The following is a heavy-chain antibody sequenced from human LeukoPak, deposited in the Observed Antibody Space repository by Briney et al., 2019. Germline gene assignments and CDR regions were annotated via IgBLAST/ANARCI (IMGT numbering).Heavy chain of an antibody. J-gene: IGHJ6*03. CDR2: ISSSGDYT. V-gene: IGHV3-21*01. CDR1: GFAFSFHT. Sequence: PGGPLRLSCATSGFAFSFHTMNWVRQAPGKGLEWVSSISSSGDYTHYTDSMKGRFTISRDNAKNTLYLQMNSLRAEDTAVYYCARPGSSWYLNYYYMDVWGKGTTVTVSS. CDR3: ARPGSSWYLNYYYMDV. D-gene: IGHD6-13*01.